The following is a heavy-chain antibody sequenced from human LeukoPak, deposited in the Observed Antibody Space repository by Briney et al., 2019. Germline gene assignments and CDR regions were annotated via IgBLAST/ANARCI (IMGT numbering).Heavy chain of an antibody. J-gene: IGHJ4*02. Sequence: SETLSLTCTVSGSSISSYYWSWIRQPPGKGLEWIGYIYYSGSTNYNPSLKSRVTISIDTSQNQFSLKLSSVTAADTAVYYCARGMSGWYYSFDYWGQGTLVTVSS. V-gene: IGHV4-59*01. CDR3: ARGMSGWYYSFDY. CDR1: GSSISSYY. D-gene: IGHD6-19*01. CDR2: IYYSGST.